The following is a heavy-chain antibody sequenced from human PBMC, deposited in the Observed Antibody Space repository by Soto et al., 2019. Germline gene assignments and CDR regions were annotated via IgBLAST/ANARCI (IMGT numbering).Heavy chain of an antibody. CDR3: ARDQLYYNDISGRPLNAFDV. Sequence: PGGSLRLSCAASGFTFSSYAMSWVRQAPGKGLEWVSAISGSGGSTYYADSVKGRFTISRDNAKNSLYLQMNSLRAEDTAVYYCARDQLYYNDISGRPLNAFDVWGQGTMLTVSS. J-gene: IGHJ3*01. D-gene: IGHD3-22*01. V-gene: IGHV3-23*01. CDR1: GFTFSSYA. CDR2: ISGSGGST.